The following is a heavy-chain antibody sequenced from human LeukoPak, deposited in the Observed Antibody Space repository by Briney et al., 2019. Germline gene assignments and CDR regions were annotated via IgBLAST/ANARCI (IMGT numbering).Heavy chain of an antibody. CDR2: MDPKSGDT. CDR1: GYDFTVCY. Sequence: ASVKVSCKASGYDFTVCYMHWVRQAPGQGLEWMGWMDPKSGDTIYAPKFQGRVSMTADTSIATAYMQLTSLAFDDSAIYYCATKGGLTPNTLAMWGPGTIVTVSS. CDR3: ATKGGLTPNTLAM. V-gene: IGHV1-2*02. D-gene: IGHD2-15*01. J-gene: IGHJ3*01.